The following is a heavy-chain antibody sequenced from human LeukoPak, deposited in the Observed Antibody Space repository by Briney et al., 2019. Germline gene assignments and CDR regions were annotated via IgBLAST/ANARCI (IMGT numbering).Heavy chain of an antibody. J-gene: IGHJ3*02. Sequence: GGSLRLSCAASGFTFSSYSMNWVRQAPGKGLEWVSYISSSGSTIYYADSVKGRFTISRDNAKNSLYLQMNSLRAEDTAVYYCARDRGSGSYYRGAFDIWGQGTMVTVSS. D-gene: IGHD3-10*01. CDR1: GFTFSSYS. CDR2: ISSSGSTI. CDR3: ARDRGSGSYYRGAFDI. V-gene: IGHV3-48*04.